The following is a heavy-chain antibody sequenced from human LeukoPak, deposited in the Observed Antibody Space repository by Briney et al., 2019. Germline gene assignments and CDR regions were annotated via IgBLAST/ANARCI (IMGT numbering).Heavy chain of an antibody. CDR2: TYYRSKWYN. Sequence: SQTLSLTCAISGDSVSSNSAAWNWIRQSPSRGLEWLGRTYYRSKWYNDYAVSVKSRITINPDTSKNQFSLQLNSVTPEDTAVYYCASSGYYYDSSGYYYYYMDVWGKGTTVTVSS. V-gene: IGHV6-1*01. CDR3: ASSGYYYDSSGYYYYYMDV. D-gene: IGHD3-22*01. J-gene: IGHJ6*03. CDR1: GDSVSSNSAA.